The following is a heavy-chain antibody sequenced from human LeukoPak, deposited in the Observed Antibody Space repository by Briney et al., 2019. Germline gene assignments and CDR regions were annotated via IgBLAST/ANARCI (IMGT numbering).Heavy chain of an antibody. CDR3: VMGVTKGACKYYLYY. V-gene: IGHV4-61*02. D-gene: IGHD4-17*01. J-gene: IGHJ6*03. Sequence: SQTLSLTCTVSGTSIRNGSYYWSWIRQPAGKGLEWIGRIYTSGSTNYNPSLKSRVTTSVDTSKNHFPLKLSSVTAAQTTRYCFVMGVTKGACKYYLYY. CDR1: GTSIRNGSYY. CDR2: IYTSGST.